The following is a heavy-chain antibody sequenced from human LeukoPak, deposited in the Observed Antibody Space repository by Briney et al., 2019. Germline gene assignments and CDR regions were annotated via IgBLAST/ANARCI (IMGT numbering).Heavy chain of an antibody. Sequence: PGGSLRLSCVASEFNFFSYGMQWVRQAPGKGLVWVSRIFTDGSTTSYADSVKGRFTISRDNAKNTLYLQKNSVRAEDTAVYYCARELPREVTLDYWGQGTPVTVSP. D-gene: IGHD2-21*02. CDR3: ARELPREVTLDY. CDR1: EFNFFSYG. V-gene: IGHV3-74*01. J-gene: IGHJ4*01. CDR2: IFTDGSTT.